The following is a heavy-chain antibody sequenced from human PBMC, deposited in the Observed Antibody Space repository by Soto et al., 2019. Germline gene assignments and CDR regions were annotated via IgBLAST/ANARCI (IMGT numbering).Heavy chain of an antibody. V-gene: IGHV1-69*13. CDR1: VGTFSSYA. Sequence: GXSVKVSCKASVGTFSSYAISWVRQAPGQGLEWMGGIIPIFGTANYAQKFQGRVTITADESTSTAYMELSSLRSEDTAVYYCARGRRIAAAGIYYYYYGMDVWGQGTTVTVSS. CDR3: ARGRRIAAAGIYYYYYGMDV. CDR2: IIPIFGTA. D-gene: IGHD6-13*01. J-gene: IGHJ6*02.